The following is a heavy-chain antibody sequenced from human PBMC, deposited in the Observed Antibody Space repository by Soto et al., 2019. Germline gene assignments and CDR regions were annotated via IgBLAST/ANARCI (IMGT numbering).Heavy chain of an antibody. CDR3: ARVPGEIVAILYIYPLDGRYPLSDVDV. Sequence: QMQLVESGGGAVQPGRSLRLSCAASGFTFSYYPMHWVRQAPGKGLEWVAVISFDGSNKYYADSVKGRFTISRDNSKNTLYLQMNSLRGEDTAVYYCARVPGEIVAILYIYPLDGRYPLSDVDVWGNGTTVTVSS. CDR1: GFTFSYYP. J-gene: IGHJ6*04. V-gene: IGHV3-30*04. CDR2: ISFDGSNK. D-gene: IGHD2-21*01.